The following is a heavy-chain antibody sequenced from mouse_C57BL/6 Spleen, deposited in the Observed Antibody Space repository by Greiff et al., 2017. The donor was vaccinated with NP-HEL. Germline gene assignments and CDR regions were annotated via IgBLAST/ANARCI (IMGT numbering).Heavy chain of an antibody. CDR1: GYTFTSYW. J-gene: IGHJ4*01. Sequence: VQLQQPGAELVKPGASVKMSCKASGYTFTSYWITWVKQRPGQGLEWIGDIYPGSGSTNYNEKFKSKATLTVDTSSSTAYMQLSSLTSEDSAVYYCARSDYYGSSHAMDYWGQGTSVTVSS. CDR2: IYPGSGST. V-gene: IGHV1-55*01. CDR3: ARSDYYGSSHAMDY. D-gene: IGHD1-1*01.